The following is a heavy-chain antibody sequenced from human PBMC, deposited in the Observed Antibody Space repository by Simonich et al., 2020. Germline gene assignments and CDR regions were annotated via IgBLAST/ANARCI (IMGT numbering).Heavy chain of an antibody. D-gene: IGHD3-10*01. Sequence: QVQLVQSGAEVKKPGASVKVSCKASGYTFTGYYMHWVGQAPGQGLEGMGGINPNRGGTNYAQKFQGRVTMTRDTSISTAYMELSRLRSDDTAVYYCARWPSIPASYGSGSYFDYWGQGTLVTVSS. CDR3: ARWPSIPASYGSGSYFDY. J-gene: IGHJ4*02. V-gene: IGHV1-2*02. CDR1: GYTFTGYY. CDR2: INPNRGGT.